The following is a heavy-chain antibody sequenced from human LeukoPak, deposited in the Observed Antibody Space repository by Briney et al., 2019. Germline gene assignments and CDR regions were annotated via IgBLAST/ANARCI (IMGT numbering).Heavy chain of an antibody. J-gene: IGHJ6*02. CDR1: GFTFNNYA. Sequence: QTGGSLRLSCVASGFTFNNYAMHWVRQAPGKGLKWVAVTSYDGSSQYYADSVKDRLTISRDNSKNTLYLEMNSLRAEDTAVYYCAKPYYSGSGSYGGMDVWGQGTTVTVSS. D-gene: IGHD3-10*01. V-gene: IGHV3-30*18. CDR2: TSYDGSSQ. CDR3: AKPYYSGSGSYGGMDV.